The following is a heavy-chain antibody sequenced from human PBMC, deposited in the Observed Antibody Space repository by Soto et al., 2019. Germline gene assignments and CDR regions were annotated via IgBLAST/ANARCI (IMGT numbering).Heavy chain of an antibody. J-gene: IGHJ4*02. Sequence: PSETLSLTCIVSGVSVSSGSYYWSWIRQPPGKGLEWIGFIYYTGRTSYNPSLKSRVTISVDTSKNQFSLKLSSVTAADTAVYFCATMSSSGYPLDYWGRGTLVTVSS. CDR3: ATMSSSGYPLDY. CDR1: GVSVSSGSYY. CDR2: IYYTGRT. D-gene: IGHD3-22*01. V-gene: IGHV4-61*01.